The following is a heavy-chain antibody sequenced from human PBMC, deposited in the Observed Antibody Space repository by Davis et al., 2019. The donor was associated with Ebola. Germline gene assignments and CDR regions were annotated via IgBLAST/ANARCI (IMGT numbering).Heavy chain of an antibody. J-gene: IGHJ4*02. CDR2: INPSGGST. Sequence: ASVKVSCKASGYTFTSYYMHWVRQAPGQGLEWMGIINPSGGSTSYAQKFQGRVTMTRDTSTSTVYMELSSLRSEDTAVYYCARDKEAAAGVSPHYFDYWGQGTLVTVSS. V-gene: IGHV1-46*01. CDR3: ARDKEAAAGVSPHYFDY. D-gene: IGHD6-13*01. CDR1: GYTFTSYY.